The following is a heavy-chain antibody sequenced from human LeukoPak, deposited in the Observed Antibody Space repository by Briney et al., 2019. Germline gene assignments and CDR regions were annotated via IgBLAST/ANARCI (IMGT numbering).Heavy chain of an antibody. V-gene: IGHV1-24*01. J-gene: IGHJ4*02. D-gene: IGHD3-3*01. Sequence: GASVKVSCKVSGYTLTELSMHWVRQAPGKGLEWMGGFDPEDGETIYAQKFQGRVTMTEDTSTDTAYMELSSLRSEDTAVYYCATGTPSTYAFWSVADYWGQGTLVTVSS. CDR1: GYTLTELS. CDR3: ATGTPSTYAFWSVADY. CDR2: FDPEDGET.